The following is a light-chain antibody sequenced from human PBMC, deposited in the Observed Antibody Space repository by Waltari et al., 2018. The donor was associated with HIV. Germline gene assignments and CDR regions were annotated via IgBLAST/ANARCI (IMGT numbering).Light chain of an antibody. J-gene: IGKJ5*01. V-gene: IGKV3-20*01. CDR2: DVS. CDR1: QNVNSN. Sequence: IVMTQSPATLSVSPGDRATLSCRASQNVNSNLAWYQQQPGQVPRLLIYDVSSRATAIPDRFSGSGSGTDFTLTISRLEPEDFAVYYCQQYGSAAITFGQGTRLEIK. CDR3: QQYGSAAIT.